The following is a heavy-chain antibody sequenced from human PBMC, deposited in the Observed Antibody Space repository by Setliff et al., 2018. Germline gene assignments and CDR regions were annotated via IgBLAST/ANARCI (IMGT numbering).Heavy chain of an antibody. J-gene: IGHJ4*02. V-gene: IGHV3-15*01. D-gene: IGHD3-3*01. CDR3: TTLVDLEWLFQL. CDR2: IKNKNEGETR. Sequence: GSLRLSCTTSNFPFSAAWMSWVRRGPGKGLEWVGRIKNKNEGETRDYAAPVEDRFTISRDDSKNTVYLQMNSLKTEDTAVYYCTTLVDLEWLFQLGGQGTLVTVSS. CDR1: NFPFSAAW.